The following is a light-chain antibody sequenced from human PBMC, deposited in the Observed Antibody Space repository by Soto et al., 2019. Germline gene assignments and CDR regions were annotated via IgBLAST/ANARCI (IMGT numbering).Light chain of an antibody. CDR3: QSFDTSLGRSV. Sequence: QSVLTQPPSVSGAPGQRVTIPCTETSSNIGAGFDVHWYQHLPGTAPKLLIYGNNHRPSGVPDRFSGSKSGTSASLAITGLQAEDEADYSCQSFDTSLGRSVFGGGTKLTVL. CDR2: GNN. V-gene: IGLV1-40*01. J-gene: IGLJ2*01. CDR1: SSNIGAGFD.